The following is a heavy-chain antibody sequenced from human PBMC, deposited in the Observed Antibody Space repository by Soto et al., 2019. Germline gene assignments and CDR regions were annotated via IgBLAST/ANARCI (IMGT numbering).Heavy chain of an antibody. V-gene: IGHV1-18*01. CDR3: AREWAYCSGGSCYQYGMDV. Sequence: GASVKVSCKASGYTFTSYGISWVRQAPGQGLEWMGWISAYNGNTNYAQKLQGRVTMTTDTSTSTAYMELRSLRSDDTAVYYCAREWAYCSGGSCYQYGMDVWGQGTTVTAP. CDR2: ISAYNGNT. J-gene: IGHJ6*02. CDR1: GYTFTSYG. D-gene: IGHD2-15*01.